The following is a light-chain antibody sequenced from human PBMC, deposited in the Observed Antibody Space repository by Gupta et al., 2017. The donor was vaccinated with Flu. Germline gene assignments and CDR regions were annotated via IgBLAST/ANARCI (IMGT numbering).Light chain of an antibody. J-gene: IGKJ4*01. Sequence: DIQVTQSPSSLSASIGDRVTITCRTTENINTYLNWYQQKPRKAPKLLIYVASHLQSGVPSRFRGSGSGTDFTLTISNIQLEDFATYYCQQSQSSWLTCGGGTKVEI. CDR3: QQSQSSWLT. CDR1: ENINTY. V-gene: IGKV1-39*01. CDR2: VAS.